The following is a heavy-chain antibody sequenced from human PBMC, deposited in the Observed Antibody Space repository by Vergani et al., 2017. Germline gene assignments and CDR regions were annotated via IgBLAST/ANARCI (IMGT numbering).Heavy chain of an antibody. J-gene: IGHJ3*02. CDR2: IYTSGST. Sequence: QVQLQESGPGLVKPSQTLSLTCTVSGGSISSGSYYWSWIRQPAGKGLEWIGRIYTSGSTNYNPSLKSRVTISVDTSKNQFSLKLSSVTAADTAVYYCARDGGDYLSAFDIWGQGTMVTVSS. D-gene: IGHD4-17*01. V-gene: IGHV4-61*02. CDR1: GGSISSGSYY. CDR3: ARDGGDYLSAFDI.